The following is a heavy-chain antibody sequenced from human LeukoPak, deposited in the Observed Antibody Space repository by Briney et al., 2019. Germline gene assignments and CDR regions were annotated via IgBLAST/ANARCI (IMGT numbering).Heavy chain of an antibody. V-gene: IGHV4-38-2*01. D-gene: IGHD2-2*01. CDR2: VYHSGNT. CDR1: GYSITDGYY. Sequence: SDPLSLTCAVSGYSITDGYYWGWIRQPPGKGPEYIGFVYHSGNTYHNPSLRRRVTMSVDTSKNQFSLNLTSVTAADTAVYFCARVVGSSSSKNWFDPWGQGTLVTVSS. J-gene: IGHJ5*02. CDR3: ARVVGSSSSKNWFDP.